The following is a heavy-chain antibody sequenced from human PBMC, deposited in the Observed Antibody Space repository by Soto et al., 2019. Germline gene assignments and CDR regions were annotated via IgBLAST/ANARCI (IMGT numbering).Heavy chain of an antibody. V-gene: IGHV1-69*12. CDR2: IISFVGTA. CDR3: ASENNRLRGGLDY. D-gene: IGHD2-21*01. Sequence: QVQLVQSGAEVKKPGSSVKVSCKASGGTFRDSPISWVRQAPGAGLEWMGGIISFVGTANYAQKFQDRVTISADDSSNTVYLEVDRLGSEDTAFYFWASENNRLRGGLDYWGQGTLVIVSS. J-gene: IGHJ4*02. CDR1: GGTFRDSP.